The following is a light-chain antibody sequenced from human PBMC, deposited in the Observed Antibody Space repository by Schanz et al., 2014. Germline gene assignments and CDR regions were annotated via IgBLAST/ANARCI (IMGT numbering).Light chain of an antibody. CDR2: DVS. J-gene: IGLJ3*02. V-gene: IGLV2-14*01. CDR3: CSYAGSSTPNWV. CDR1: SSDVGGYNY. Sequence: QSALTQPPSASGSPGQSVTISCTGTSSDVGGYNYVSWYQQYPGKAPKLMIYDVSNRPSGVSNRFSGSKSGNTASLTISGLQSEDEADYYCCSYAGSSTPNWVFGGGTKLTVL.